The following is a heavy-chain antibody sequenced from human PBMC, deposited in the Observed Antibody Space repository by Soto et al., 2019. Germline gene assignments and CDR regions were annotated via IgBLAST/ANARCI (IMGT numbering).Heavy chain of an antibody. Sequence: PGGSLRLSCAASGFSVDNSYMSWVRQAPGKGLVWLSVIYSGGSTYYAESVKGRFTIFRDSSKNTLFLQMNSLRADDTAVYYCAGRANRRPEYGMDVWGQGTTVTVSS. CDR1: GFSVDNSY. V-gene: IGHV3-53*01. J-gene: IGHJ6*02. CDR3: AGRANRRPEYGMDV. CDR2: IYSGGST. D-gene: IGHD1-1*01.